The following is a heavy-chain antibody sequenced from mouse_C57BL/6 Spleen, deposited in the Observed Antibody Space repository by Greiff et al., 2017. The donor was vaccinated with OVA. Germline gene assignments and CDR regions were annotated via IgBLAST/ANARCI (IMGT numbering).Heavy chain of an antibody. CDR1: GYTFTSYW. D-gene: IGHD2-4*01. J-gene: IGHJ4*01. V-gene: IGHV1-55*01. Sequence: QVQLQQPGAELVKPGASVKMSCKASGYTFTSYWITWVKQRPGQGLEWIGDIYPGSGSTNYNEKFKSKATLTVDTSSSTAYMQLSSLTSEDSAVYYCARRYYDYDYAMDYWGQGTSVTVSS. CDR2: IYPGSGST. CDR3: ARRYYDYDYAMDY.